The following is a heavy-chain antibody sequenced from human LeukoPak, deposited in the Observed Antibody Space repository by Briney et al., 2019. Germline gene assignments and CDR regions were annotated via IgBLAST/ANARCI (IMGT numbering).Heavy chain of an antibody. Sequence: ASVKVSCKPSGGTFSNYAISWVRQAPGQGLEWMGWINTNTGNPTYAQGFTGRFVFSLDTSVSTAYLQISSLKAEDTAVYYCARCIAVTYYYYYMDVWGKGTTVTVSS. D-gene: IGHD6-19*01. CDR2: INTNTGNP. CDR3: ARCIAVTYYYYYMDV. V-gene: IGHV7-4-1*02. CDR1: GGTFSNYA. J-gene: IGHJ6*03.